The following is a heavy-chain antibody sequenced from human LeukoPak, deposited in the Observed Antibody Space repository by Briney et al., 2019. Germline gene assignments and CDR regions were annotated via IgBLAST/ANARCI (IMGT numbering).Heavy chain of an antibody. V-gene: IGHV3-23*01. Sequence: GGSLRLSCAASGFTFSSYAMSWVRQAPGKGLEWVSAISGSDGSTYSADSVKGRFTISRDNSKNTLYLQMNSLRAEDTAVYYCAKDRTVEETSPDYWGQGTLVTVSS. D-gene: IGHD3-3*01. CDR2: ISGSDGST. J-gene: IGHJ4*02. CDR3: AKDRTVEETSPDY. CDR1: GFTFSSYA.